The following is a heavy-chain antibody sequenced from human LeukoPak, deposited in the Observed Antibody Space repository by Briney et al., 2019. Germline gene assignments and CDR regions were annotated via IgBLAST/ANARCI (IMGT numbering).Heavy chain of an antibody. D-gene: IGHD2-15*01. CDR3: ASMGYCSGGSCYPYYYYGMDV. V-gene: IGHV1-8*01. CDR2: MNPNSGNT. J-gene: IGHJ6*02. CDR1: GYTFTSYD. Sequence: ASVRVSCKASGYTFTSYDINWVRQAPGQGLEWMGWMNPNSGNTGYAQKFQGRVTMTRNTSISTAYMELSSLRSEDTAVYYCASMGYCSGGSCYPYYYYGMDVWGQGTTVTVSS.